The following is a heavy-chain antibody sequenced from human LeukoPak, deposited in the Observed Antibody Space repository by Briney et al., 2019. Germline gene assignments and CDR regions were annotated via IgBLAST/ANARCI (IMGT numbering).Heavy chain of an antibody. CDR2: INPNSGGT. D-gene: IGHD2-2*01. CDR1: GYTFTGYY. Sequence: ASVKVSRKASGYTFTGYYMHWVRQAPGQGLEWMGWINPNSGGTNYAQKFQGRVTMTRDTSISTAYMELSRLRSDDTAVYYCARCGSTSCYPPYYFDYWGQGTLVTVSS. V-gene: IGHV1-2*02. J-gene: IGHJ4*02. CDR3: ARCGSTSCYPPYYFDY.